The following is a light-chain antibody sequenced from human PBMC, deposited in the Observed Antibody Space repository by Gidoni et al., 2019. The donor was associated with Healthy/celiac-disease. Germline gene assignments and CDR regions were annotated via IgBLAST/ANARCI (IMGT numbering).Light chain of an antibody. CDR1: SSDVGSYNL. J-gene: IGLJ1*01. CDR3: CSYAGSSTV. V-gene: IGLV2-23*03. CDR2: VGS. Sequence: QSALTQPASVSGSPGQSITISCTGTSSDVGSYNLVSWYQQHPGKAPKLMIYVGSERPSGVSNRFSGSKSGNTASLTISGLQAEDDADYYCCSYAGSSTVFGTGTKVTVL.